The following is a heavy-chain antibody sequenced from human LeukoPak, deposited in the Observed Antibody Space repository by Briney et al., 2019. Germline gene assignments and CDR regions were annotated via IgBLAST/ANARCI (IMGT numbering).Heavy chain of an antibody. CDR2: MYYSGST. CDR3: ARVSWFPGTSYYYMDV. D-gene: IGHD1-1*01. V-gene: IGHV4-39*07. CDR1: GGSISSYY. Sequence: SETLSLTCTVSGGSISSYYWGWIRQPPGKGLEGIGSMYYSGSTYYNPSLKSRVTISVDTSKKQFSLKLSSVTAADTAVYYCARVSWFPGTSYYYMDVWGKGTTVTVSS. J-gene: IGHJ6*03.